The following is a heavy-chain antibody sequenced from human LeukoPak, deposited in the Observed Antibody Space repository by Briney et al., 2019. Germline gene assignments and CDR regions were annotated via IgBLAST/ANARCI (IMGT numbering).Heavy chain of an antibody. CDR3: ARGLGYDFWSGYYFWFDP. D-gene: IGHD3-3*01. CDR1: GGSFSGYY. V-gene: IGHV4-34*01. J-gene: IGHJ5*02. CDR2: INHSGST. Sequence: SETLSLTCAVYGGSFSGYYWGWIRQPPGKGLEWIGEINHSGSTNYNPSLKSRVTISVDTSKNQFSLKLSSVTAADTAVYYCARGLGYDFWSGYYFWFDPWGQGTLVTVSS.